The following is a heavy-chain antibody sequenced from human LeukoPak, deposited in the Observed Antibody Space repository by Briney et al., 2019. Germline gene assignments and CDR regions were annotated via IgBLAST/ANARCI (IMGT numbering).Heavy chain of an antibody. CDR3: ARVEAAANLGY. CDR1: GGSVSSGSYY. V-gene: IGHV4-61*01. CDR2: IYYSGST. D-gene: IGHD6-13*01. J-gene: IGHJ4*02. Sequence: PSETLSLTCTVSGGSVSSGSYYWSWIRQPPGKGLEWIGYIYYSGSTYYNPSLKSRVTISVDTSKNQFSLKLSSVTAADTAVYYCARVEAAANLGYWGQGTLVTVSS.